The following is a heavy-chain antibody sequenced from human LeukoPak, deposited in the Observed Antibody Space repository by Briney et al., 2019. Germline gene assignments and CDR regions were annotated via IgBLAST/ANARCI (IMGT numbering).Heavy chain of an antibody. CDR1: GFTFDDYA. V-gene: IGHV3-43*02. CDR2: ISGDGGST. J-gene: IGHJ4*01. D-gene: IGHD3-22*01. Sequence: GGSLRLSCAASGFTFDDYAMHWVRQAPGKGLEWVSLISGDGGSTYCADSVKGRFTISRDNSKNSLYLQMNSLRTEDTALYYCAKTQSRYYDSSGYYDYWGQGTLVTVSS. CDR3: AKTQSRYYDSSGYYDY.